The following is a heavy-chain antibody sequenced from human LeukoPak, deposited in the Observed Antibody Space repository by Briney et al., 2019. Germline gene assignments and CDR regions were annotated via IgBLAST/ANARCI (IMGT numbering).Heavy chain of an antibody. J-gene: IGHJ4*02. CDR1: GYTFTSYG. CDR3: ARDPGGGYSSGWTPFDY. V-gene: IGHV1-18*01. Sequence: ASVTVSCKASGYTFTSYGISWVRQAPGQGLEWMGWISAYNGNTNYAQKLQGRVTMTTDTSTSTAYMELRSLRSDDTAVYYCARDPGGGYSSGWTPFDYWGQGTLVTVSS. CDR2: ISAYNGNT. D-gene: IGHD6-19*01.